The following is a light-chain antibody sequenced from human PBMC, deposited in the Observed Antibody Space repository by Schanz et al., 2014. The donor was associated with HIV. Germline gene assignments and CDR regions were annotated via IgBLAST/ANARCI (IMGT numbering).Light chain of an antibody. Sequence: EIVMTQSPATLSVSPGERATLSCRASQRVSSNLAWYHQKPGQAPRLLIYATSFRATGIPYRFSGSWSGTDFTLTISSLQAADVAVYYCQQYFRPPPTFGQGTKLEIQ. V-gene: IGKV3D-15*01. CDR3: QQYFRPPPT. CDR1: QRVSSN. J-gene: IGKJ2*01. CDR2: ATS.